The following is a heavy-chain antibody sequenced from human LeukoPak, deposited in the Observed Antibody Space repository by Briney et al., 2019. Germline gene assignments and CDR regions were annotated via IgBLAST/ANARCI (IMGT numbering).Heavy chain of an antibody. CDR2: IIPIFGTA. CDR1: GGTFSSYA. J-gene: IGHJ4*02. CDR3: ARGALRGYYWELRFDY. D-gene: IGHD1-26*01. Sequence: ASVKVSCKASGGTFSSYAISWVRQAPGQGPEWMGGIIPIFGTANYAQKFQGRVTITADESTSTAYMELSSLRSEDTAVYYCARGALRGYYWELRFDYWGQGTLVTVSS. V-gene: IGHV1-69*13.